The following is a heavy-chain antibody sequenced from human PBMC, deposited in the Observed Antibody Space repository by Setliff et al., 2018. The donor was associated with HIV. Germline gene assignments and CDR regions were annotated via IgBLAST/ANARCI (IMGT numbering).Heavy chain of an antibody. V-gene: IGHV4-4*09. J-gene: IGHJ6*03. Sequence: SETLSLTCSLSDGSISSFYWTWIRQPPGKGLEWIGYIHISGSTTYNPSLKSRVSISVDTSENQFSLTLTSVTAADSAAYFCARSTLPLPYYYIDVWGRGTTVTVSS. CDR3: ARSTLPLPYYYIDV. CDR2: IHISGST. D-gene: IGHD2-15*01. CDR1: DGSISSFY.